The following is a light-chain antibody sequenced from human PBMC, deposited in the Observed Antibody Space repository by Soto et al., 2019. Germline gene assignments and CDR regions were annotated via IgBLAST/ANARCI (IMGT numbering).Light chain of an antibody. CDR2: WTS. V-gene: IGKV4-1*01. Sequence: DIVMTQSPDSLAVSLGERATINCTSSHNILYSVNNKNYIGWYQQKPRQPPKLLIYWTSIRESVVPDRFSGSGPATDFTLTISRLQAEDVAVYYCQQFYSIPYTFGQGTKVEIK. J-gene: IGKJ2*01. CDR1: HNILYSVNNKNY. CDR3: QQFYSIPYT.